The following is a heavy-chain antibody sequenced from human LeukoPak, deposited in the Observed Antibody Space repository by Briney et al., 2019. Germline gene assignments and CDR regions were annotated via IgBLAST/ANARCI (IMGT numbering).Heavy chain of an antibody. D-gene: IGHD6-13*01. V-gene: IGHV1-2*02. CDR3: ARDTQYSSSWYRYYYYYMDV. Sequence: ASAKVSCKASGYTFTGYYMHWVRQAPGQGLEWMGWINPNSGGTNYAQKFQGRVTMTRDTSISTAYMELSRLRSDDTAVYYCARDTQYSSSWYRYYYYYMDVWGKGTTVTVSS. CDR2: INPNSGGT. J-gene: IGHJ6*03. CDR1: GYTFTGYY.